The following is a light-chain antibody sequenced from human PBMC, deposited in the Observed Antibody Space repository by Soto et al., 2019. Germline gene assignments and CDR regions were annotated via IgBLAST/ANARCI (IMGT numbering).Light chain of an antibody. CDR1: QSVGRS. J-gene: IGKJ1*01. CDR2: DAS. Sequence: LVMRQSAGTLAVSRGGRATVCCRASQSVGRSLAWYQQNPGQAPRLLIYDASNRATGIPARFSGSGSGTDFTLTIGSLQPEDLATHYCQQTYRTPWTFGQGKRWIS. CDR3: QQTYRTPWT. V-gene: IGKV3D-15*01.